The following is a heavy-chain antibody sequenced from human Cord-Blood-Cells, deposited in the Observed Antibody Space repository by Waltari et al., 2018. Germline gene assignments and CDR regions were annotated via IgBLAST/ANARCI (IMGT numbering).Heavy chain of an antibody. D-gene: IGHD3-16*01. J-gene: IGHJ4*02. CDR1: GGSFSGYY. CDR3: ARESRGGGGAPVDY. V-gene: IGHV4-34*01. Sequence: QVQLQQWGAGLLKPSETLSLTCAVHGGSFSGYYWSWIRQPPGKGLEWIGEINHSGSTNYNPSLKSRVTISVDTSKNQFSLKLSSVTAADTAVYYCARESRGGGGAPVDYWGQGTLVTVSS. CDR2: INHSGST.